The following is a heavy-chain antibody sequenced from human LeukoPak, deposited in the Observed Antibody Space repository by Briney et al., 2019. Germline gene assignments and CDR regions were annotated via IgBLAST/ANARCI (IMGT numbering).Heavy chain of an antibody. Sequence: GGSLRLSCAASGFTFSSYSIQWVRQAPGKGLEWVSSINTNSNYIYYAESVKGRFTISRDNARNTLYLQMNSLRAEDTAVYYCARAWDWGQGTLVTVSS. J-gene: IGHJ4*02. CDR3: ARAWD. D-gene: IGHD3-16*01. V-gene: IGHV3-21*01. CDR1: GFTFSSYS. CDR2: INTNSNYI.